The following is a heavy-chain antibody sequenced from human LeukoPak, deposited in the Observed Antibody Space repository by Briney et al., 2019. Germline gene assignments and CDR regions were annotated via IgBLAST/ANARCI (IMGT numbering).Heavy chain of an antibody. V-gene: IGHV3-23*01. D-gene: IGHD3-22*01. J-gene: IGHJ4*02. CDR2: ISDSGGST. CDR1: GITLSNYG. Sequence: PGGSLRLSCAVSGITLSNYGMSWVRQAPGKGPEWVAGISDSGGSTNYADSVKGRFTISRDNPKNTLYLQMNSLRAEDTVVYFCAKRGVVIRVILVGFHKEAYYFDSWGQGALVTVSS. CDR3: AKRGVVIRVILVGFHKEAYYFDS.